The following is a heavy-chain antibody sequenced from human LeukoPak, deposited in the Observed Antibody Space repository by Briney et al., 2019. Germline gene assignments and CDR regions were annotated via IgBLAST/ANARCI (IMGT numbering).Heavy chain of an antibody. CDR1: GGSISSGDYY. Sequence: SETLSLTCTVSGGSISSGDYYWSWIRQPPGKGLEWIGYIYYSGSTYYNPSLKSRVTISVDTSKNQFSLKLSSVTAADTAVYYCASYYARPHWFDPWGQGTLSPSPQ. CDR2: IYYSGST. D-gene: IGHD2-2*01. V-gene: IGHV4-30-4*01. CDR3: ASYYARPHWFDP. J-gene: IGHJ5*02.